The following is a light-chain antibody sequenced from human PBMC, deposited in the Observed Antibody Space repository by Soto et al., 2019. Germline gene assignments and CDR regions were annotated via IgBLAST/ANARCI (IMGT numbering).Light chain of an antibody. CDR2: DVR. CDR1: SSDVGGYNF. V-gene: IGLV2-14*03. J-gene: IGLJ2*01. Sequence: QSVLTQPASVSGSPGQSITISCTGTSSDVGGYNFVSWYQQHPGKAPKFIIYDVRNRPSGVSNRFSGSRSGNTASLTISGLXAEDEADYYCSSYTSSSTVIFGGGTKVTVL. CDR3: SSYTSSSTVI.